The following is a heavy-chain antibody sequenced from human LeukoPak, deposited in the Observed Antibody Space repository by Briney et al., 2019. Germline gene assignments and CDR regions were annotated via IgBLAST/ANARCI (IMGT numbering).Heavy chain of an antibody. Sequence: ASVKVSCKASGYTFTSYGISWVRQAPGQGLEWMGWISAYNGNTNYAQKLQGRVTMTTDTSTSTAYMELRSLRSDDTAVYYCARGGPYCSSTSCYPTWEGAFDIWGQGTMVTVSS. CDR3: ARGGPYCSSTSCYPTWEGAFDI. CDR2: ISAYNGNT. D-gene: IGHD2-2*01. CDR1: GYTFTSYG. V-gene: IGHV1-18*01. J-gene: IGHJ3*02.